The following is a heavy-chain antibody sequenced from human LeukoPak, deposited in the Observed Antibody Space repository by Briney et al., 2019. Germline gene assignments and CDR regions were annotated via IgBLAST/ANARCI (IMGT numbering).Heavy chain of an antibody. CDR2: ISGSGGSA. CDR1: GFTFSSYG. J-gene: IGHJ4*02. V-gene: IGHV3-23*01. D-gene: IGHD2-21*02. CDR3: AKREEVTSPYYFDY. Sequence: PGGTLRLSCAASGFTFSSYGMSWVRQAPGKGLEWVSAISGSGGSAYYADSVKGRFTISRDNSKNTLYLQMNSLRAEDTAVYYCAKREEVTSPYYFDYWGQGTLVTVSS.